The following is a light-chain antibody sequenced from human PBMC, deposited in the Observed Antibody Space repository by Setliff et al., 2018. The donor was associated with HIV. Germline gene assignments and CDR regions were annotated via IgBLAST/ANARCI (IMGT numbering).Light chain of an antibody. V-gene: IGLV1-40*01. J-gene: IGLJ1*01. CDR3: QSYDSTLSASV. CDR2: ANT. CDR1: SSNIGADYD. Sequence: QSVLTQPPSVSGAPGQRVTISRTGSSSNIGADYDVPWYHQLPGTAPKLLIYANTNRPSGVPDRFSGSKSGTSASLAITGLQTEDEADYYCQSYDSTLSASVFGTGTKVTVL.